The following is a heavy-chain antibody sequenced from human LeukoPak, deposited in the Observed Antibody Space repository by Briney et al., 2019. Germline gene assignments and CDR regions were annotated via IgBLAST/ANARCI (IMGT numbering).Heavy chain of an antibody. Sequence: GGSLRLSCAASGFTFSSYGMHWVRQAPGKGLEWVAVIWYDGSNKYYADSVKGRFTISRDNSKDTLYLQMNSLRAEDTAVYYCAREYIAAAGTLYYYGMDVWGQGTTVTVSS. CDR1: GFTFSSYG. CDR2: IWYDGSNK. J-gene: IGHJ6*02. CDR3: AREYIAAAGTLYYYGMDV. D-gene: IGHD6-13*01. V-gene: IGHV3-33*01.